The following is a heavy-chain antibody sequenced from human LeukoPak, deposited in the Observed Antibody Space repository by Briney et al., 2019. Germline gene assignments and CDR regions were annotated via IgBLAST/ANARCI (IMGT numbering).Heavy chain of an antibody. CDR3: AELGITIIGGV. V-gene: IGHV3-23*01. Sequence: GRSPRLSCAASGFTFSSYEMTWVRHAPGKGMESVSAISGSGGSTYYADSVKGRFTISRDNSKNTLYLQMNSLRAEDTAVYYCAELGITIIGGVWGKGTTVTISS. CDR1: GFTFSSYE. CDR2: ISGSGGST. J-gene: IGHJ6*04. D-gene: IGHD3-10*02.